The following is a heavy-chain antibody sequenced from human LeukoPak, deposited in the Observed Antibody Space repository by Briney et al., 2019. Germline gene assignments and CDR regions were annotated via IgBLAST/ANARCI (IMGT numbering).Heavy chain of an antibody. CDR3: ARGLVEMATRYFDL. Sequence: GASVKVSCKASGYTFNNYYMYWVRQAPGQGLEWMGMINPSGGGTSYAQKFQGRVTMTRDTSTRTVYMEVSSLKPEDTAVYYCARGLVEMATRYFDLWGRGTLVTVSS. D-gene: IGHD5-24*01. CDR2: INPSGGGT. V-gene: IGHV1-46*02. CDR1: GYTFNNYY. J-gene: IGHJ2*01.